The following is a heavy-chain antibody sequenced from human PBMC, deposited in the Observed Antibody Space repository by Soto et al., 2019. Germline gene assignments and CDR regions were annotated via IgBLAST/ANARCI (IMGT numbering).Heavy chain of an antibody. CDR3: ARVRMYSSGWCAENDAFDI. CDR2: TYYRSKWYN. CDR1: GDSVSSNSAA. J-gene: IGHJ3*02. V-gene: IGHV6-1*01. D-gene: IGHD6-19*01. Sequence: SQTLSLTCAISGDSVSSNSAAWNWIRQSPSRGLEWLGRTYYRSKWYNDYAVSVKSRITINPDTSKNQFSLQLNSVTPEDTAVYYCARVRMYSSGWCAENDAFDIWGQGTMVTVSS.